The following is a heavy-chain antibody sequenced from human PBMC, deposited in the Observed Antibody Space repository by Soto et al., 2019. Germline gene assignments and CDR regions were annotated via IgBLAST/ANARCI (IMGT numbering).Heavy chain of an antibody. V-gene: IGHV3-7*01. J-gene: IGHJ4*01. D-gene: IGHD3-10*01. Sequence: PWWSXRLAGSSSGFACVNYGMIGFGHAPGKGLECLATIKRDASEKKYVDSVKGRFTMSRYNAKNSLYLQMDSLRAEDTAVYYCARDSGYGPGSSVTHSLAYWAHGTLV. CDR2: IKRDASEK. CDR3: ARDSGYGPGSSVTHSLAY. CDR1: GFACVNYG.